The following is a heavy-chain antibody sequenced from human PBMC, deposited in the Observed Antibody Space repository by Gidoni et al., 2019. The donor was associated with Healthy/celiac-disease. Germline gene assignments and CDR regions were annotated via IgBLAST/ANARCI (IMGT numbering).Heavy chain of an antibody. Sequence: EVQLVESGGGLIQPGGSLRLSCAASGFTVSSHYISWVRQAPGKGLEWVSVIYSGGSTYDADSVKGRFTISRDNSKNTLYLQMNSLRAEDTAVYYCARDVPGGYDFWSGYYRGGYYYYGMDVWGQGTTVTVSS. V-gene: IGHV3-53*01. CDR1: GFTVSSHY. CDR2: IYSGGST. CDR3: ARDVPGGYDFWSGYYRGGYYYYGMDV. D-gene: IGHD3-3*01. J-gene: IGHJ6*02.